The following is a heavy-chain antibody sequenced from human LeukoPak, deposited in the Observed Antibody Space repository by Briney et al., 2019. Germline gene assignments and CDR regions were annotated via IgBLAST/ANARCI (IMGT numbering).Heavy chain of an antibody. J-gene: IGHJ3*02. Sequence: GGSLRLSCAASGFTFSSYAMSWVRQAPGKWLEWVSAITGSGGSTYYADSVKGRFTISRDNSKNTLCLQMNSLRAEDTAVYYCAKGGCVGTSCYRRAFDIWGQGRMVTVSS. D-gene: IGHD2-2*01. V-gene: IGHV3-23*01. CDR3: AKGGCVGTSCYRRAFDI. CDR1: GFTFSSYA. CDR2: ITGSGGST.